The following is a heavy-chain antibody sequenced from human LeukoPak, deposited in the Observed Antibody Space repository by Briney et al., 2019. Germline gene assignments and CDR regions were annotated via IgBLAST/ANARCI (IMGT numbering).Heavy chain of an antibody. J-gene: IGHJ4*02. CDR1: EGTFSSYA. CDR3: ARGRPLGVRGVRLYYFDY. V-gene: IGHV1-69*04. D-gene: IGHD3-10*01. Sequence: SVKVSCKASEGTFSSYAISWVRQAPGQGLEWMGRIIPILGIANYAQKFQGRVTITADKSTSTAYMELSSLRSEDTAVYYCARGRPLGVRGVRLYYFDYWGQGTLVTVSS. CDR2: IIPILGIA.